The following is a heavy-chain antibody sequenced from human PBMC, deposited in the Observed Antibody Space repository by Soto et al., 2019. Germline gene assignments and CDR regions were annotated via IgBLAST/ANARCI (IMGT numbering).Heavy chain of an antibody. J-gene: IGHJ4*02. V-gene: IGHV2-5*01. CDR3: AHRPSGWYLFDY. D-gene: IGHD6-19*01. Sequence: QITLKESGPTLVRPTQPLTLTCTFSGFSLSTSGLGVGWIRQPPGKALEWLALIYWNDDKRYRPSLKARLTITKDTSKNQVVLTMTNMDPVDTATYYCAHRPSGWYLFDYWGQGTLVTVSS. CDR2: IYWNDDK. CDR1: GFSLSTSGLG.